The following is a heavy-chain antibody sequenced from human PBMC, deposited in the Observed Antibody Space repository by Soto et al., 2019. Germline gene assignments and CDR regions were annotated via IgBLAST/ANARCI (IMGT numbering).Heavy chain of an antibody. CDR1: GFTFSDYY. V-gene: IGHV3-11*06. CDR3: ARKNDFWSGYYFLGAFDI. CDR2: ISSSSSYT. J-gene: IGHJ3*02. Sequence: GESLKISCAASGFTFSDYYMSWIRQAPGKGLEWVSYISSSSSYTNYADSVKGRFTISRDNAKNSLYLQMNSLRAEDTAVYYCARKNDFWSGYYFLGAFDIWGQGTMVTVSS. D-gene: IGHD3-3*01.